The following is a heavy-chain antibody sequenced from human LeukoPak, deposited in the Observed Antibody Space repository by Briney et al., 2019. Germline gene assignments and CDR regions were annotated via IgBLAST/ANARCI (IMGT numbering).Heavy chain of an antibody. Sequence: PSETLSLTCTVSGGSISSYYWSWIRQPPGKGLEWIGYIYYSGSTNYNPSLKSRVTISVDTSKNQFSLNLSSVTAADTAVYYCARHYYVDPFDYWGQGTLVTVSS. CDR3: ARHYYVDPFDY. J-gene: IGHJ4*02. CDR1: GGSISSYY. V-gene: IGHV4-59*08. CDR2: IYYSGST. D-gene: IGHD3-10*02.